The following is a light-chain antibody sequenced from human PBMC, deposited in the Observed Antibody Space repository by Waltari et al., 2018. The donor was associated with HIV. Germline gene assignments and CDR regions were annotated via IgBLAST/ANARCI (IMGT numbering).Light chain of an antibody. CDR1: QSILYSSNNKNY. V-gene: IGKV4-1*01. J-gene: IGKJ5*01. Sequence: DIVMTQSPDSLALSLGERATIKCKSSQSILYSSNNKNYLTWYQQKPGQPPKLLIYWASTRESGVPDRFSGSGSGTEFTLTISSLQAEDVAIYYCQQYYNTPFTFGQGTRLEIK. CDR3: QQYYNTPFT. CDR2: WAS.